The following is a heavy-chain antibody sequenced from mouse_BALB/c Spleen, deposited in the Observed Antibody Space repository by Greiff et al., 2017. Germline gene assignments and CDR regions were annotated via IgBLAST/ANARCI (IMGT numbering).Heavy chain of an antibody. Sequence: EVHLVESGGGLVQPGGSRKLSCAASGFTFSSFGMHWVRQAPEKGLEWVAYISSGSSTIYCADTVKGRFTISRDNPKNTLFLQMTSLRSEDTAMYYCARWGITTGDYWGQGTSVTVSS. J-gene: IGHJ4*01. V-gene: IGHV5-17*02. CDR1: GFTFSSFG. D-gene: IGHD2-4*01. CDR2: ISSGSSTI. CDR3: ARWGITTGDY.